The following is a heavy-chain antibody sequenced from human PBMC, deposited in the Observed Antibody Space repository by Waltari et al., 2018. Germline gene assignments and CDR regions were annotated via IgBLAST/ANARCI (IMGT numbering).Heavy chain of an antibody. CDR3: AKTPYFWSGPPAAHFDY. J-gene: IGHJ4*02. V-gene: IGHV3-23*01. D-gene: IGHD3-3*01. CDR2: LSGSGSST. Sequence: EVQLLESGGGLVQPGGSLRLSCAASGFPFSSYAMSWVRQAPGKGLEWVSGLSGSGSSTYYAESVKGRFTIFRDNSKNTLYLQMNSLRADDTAVYYCAKTPYFWSGPPAAHFDYWGQGTLVTVSS. CDR1: GFPFSSYA.